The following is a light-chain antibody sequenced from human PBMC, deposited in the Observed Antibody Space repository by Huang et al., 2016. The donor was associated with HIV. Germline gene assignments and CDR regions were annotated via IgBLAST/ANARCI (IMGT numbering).Light chain of an antibody. V-gene: IGKV1-9*01. CDR3: QQLNSDPLT. CDR1: QGISNY. Sequence: IQLTQSPSSLSASVGDRVTITCRTSQGISNYLAWYQQKPGKAPKLLMYAASTLQRVVPSRFSGSGSDTYFTLTISSLLPEDFATYYCQQLNSDPLTFGGGTKVENK. J-gene: IGKJ4*01. CDR2: AAS.